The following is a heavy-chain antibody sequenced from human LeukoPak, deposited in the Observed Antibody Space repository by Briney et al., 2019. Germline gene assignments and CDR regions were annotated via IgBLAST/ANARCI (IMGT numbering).Heavy chain of an antibody. J-gene: IGHJ4*02. CDR1: GFPFSDSY. V-gene: IGHV3-11*01. Sequence: GGSLRLSCAASGFPFSDSYMSWVRQAPGKGLEWISYINLSGNTMYYADSVKGRFTVSRDSSQNTLYLQMNSLRVDDTAVYYCVRGGGAFCGGDCHRTFDYWGQGALVTVSS. CDR3: VRGGGAFCGGDCHRTFDY. D-gene: IGHD2-21*02. CDR2: INLSGNTM.